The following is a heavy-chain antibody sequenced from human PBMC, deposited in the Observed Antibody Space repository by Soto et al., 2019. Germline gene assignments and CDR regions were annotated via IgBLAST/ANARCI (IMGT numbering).Heavy chain of an antibody. CDR2: ISGSGGST. CDR1: GFTFSSYA. J-gene: IGHJ6*02. D-gene: IGHD3-3*01. V-gene: IGHV3-23*01. Sequence: EVQLLESGGGLVQPGGSLRLSCAASGFTFSSYAMSWVRQAPGKGLEWVSAISGSGGSTYYADSVKGRFTISRDNSENTLYLQMNSLRAEDTAVYYCAKDTPIDDFWSGYTTNTYYGMDVWGQGTTVTVSS. CDR3: AKDTPIDDFWSGYTTNTYYGMDV.